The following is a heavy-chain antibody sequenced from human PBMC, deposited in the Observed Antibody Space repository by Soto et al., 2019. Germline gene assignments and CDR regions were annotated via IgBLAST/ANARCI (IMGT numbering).Heavy chain of an antibody. CDR3: AGGRHYTWTF. CDR2: ISHSGNT. J-gene: IGHJ4*02. V-gene: IGHV4-34*01. D-gene: IGHD3-10*01. CDR1: CWSFSDHY. Sequence: QVRLQQWGAGLFNPSETLSLTCAVFCWSFSDHYWSWIRQPPGNGLEWIGEISHSGNTYYNPSLRNRVTISVETSKNQFSLKMSSVTAADTAVYYCAGGRHYTWTFGGQGTMVSVSS.